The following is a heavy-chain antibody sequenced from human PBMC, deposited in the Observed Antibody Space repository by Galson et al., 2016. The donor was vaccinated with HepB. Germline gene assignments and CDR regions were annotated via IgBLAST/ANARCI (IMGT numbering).Heavy chain of an antibody. CDR1: GYTFTSYA. V-gene: IGHV1-3*04. D-gene: IGHD3-10*01. CDR2: INIGNSKT. CDR3: ARVPTPRLYYYGSGTYPFDI. Sequence: SVKVSCKASGYTFTSYAIHWVRQAPGQRLEWMGWINIGNSKTKYPQKFQGRVTITRDTSESTAYMELSSLRSADTAVYYCARVPTPRLYYYGSGTYPFDIWGQGTMVTVSS. J-gene: IGHJ3*02.